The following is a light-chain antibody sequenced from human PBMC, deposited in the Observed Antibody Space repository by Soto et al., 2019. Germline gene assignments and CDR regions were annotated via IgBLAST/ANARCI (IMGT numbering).Light chain of an antibody. V-gene: IGLV2-14*01. Sequence: QSVLTQPASVSGSPGQSITISCTGASSDVGDYSYVSWYQHHPGQAPELLIYEVSNRPSGVSHRFSGSKSGNTASLTISGLQAEDEADYYCSSYTSSSTLVFGTGTKVTVL. CDR3: SSYTSSSTLV. CDR1: SSDVGDYSY. CDR2: EVS. J-gene: IGLJ1*01.